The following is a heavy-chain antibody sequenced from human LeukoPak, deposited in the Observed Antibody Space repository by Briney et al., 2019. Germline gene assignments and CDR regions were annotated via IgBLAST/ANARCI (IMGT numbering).Heavy chain of an antibody. CDR1: GYTLTELS. CDR2: FDPEDGET. CDR3: ATDHDKVTTLDY. Sequence: ASVKVSCKVSGYTLTELSMHWVRQAPGKGLEWMGGFDPEDGETIYAQKFQGRVTMTEDTSTDTAYMELSSLRSEDTAVYYCATDHDKVTTLDYWGQGPLVTVSS. V-gene: IGHV1-24*01. J-gene: IGHJ4*02. D-gene: IGHD4-17*01.